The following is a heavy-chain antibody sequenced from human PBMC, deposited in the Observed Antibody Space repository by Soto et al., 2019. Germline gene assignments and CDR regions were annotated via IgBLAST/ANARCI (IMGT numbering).Heavy chain of an antibody. CDR3: ARDNDWAFDY. J-gene: IGHJ4*02. CDR2: IFVTSTTI. V-gene: IGHV3-48*04. Sequence: GGSLRLSCVASGFTFSSYSMVWVRQAPGKGLEWISYIFVTSTTIYYADSVKGRFTVSRDNTQNSLFLLMNSLRAEDTAIYYCARDNDWAFDYWGQGTLVTVS. D-gene: IGHD1-1*01. CDR1: GFTFSSYS.